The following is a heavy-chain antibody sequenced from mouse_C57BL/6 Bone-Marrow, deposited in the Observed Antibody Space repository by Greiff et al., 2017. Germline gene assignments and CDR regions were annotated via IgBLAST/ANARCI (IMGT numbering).Heavy chain of an antibody. V-gene: IGHV1-61*01. CDR2: IYPSDSET. J-gene: IGHJ4*01. CDR3: ARAGKAMDY. CDR1: GYTFTSYW. Sequence: QVQLQQPGAELVRPGSSVKLSCKASGYTFTSYWMDWVKQRPGQGLEWIGNIYPSDSETHYNQKFKDKATLTVDKSSSTAYLQLSSLTSEDSAVYYCARAGKAMDYWGQGTSVTVSS.